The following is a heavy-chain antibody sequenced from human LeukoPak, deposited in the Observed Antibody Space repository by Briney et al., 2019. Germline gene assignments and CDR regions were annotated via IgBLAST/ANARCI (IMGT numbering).Heavy chain of an antibody. CDR1: GFTFSSYW. J-gene: IGHJ6*02. V-gene: IGHV3-7*01. CDR3: ARAVCSSTSCYKYYYYGMDV. D-gene: IGHD2-2*02. Sequence: GGSLRLSCAASGFTFSSYWMSWVRQAPGKGLEWVAYIKQDGSEKYYVDSVKGRFTISRDNAKNSLYLQMNSLRAEDAAVYYCARAVCSSTSCYKYYYYGMDVWGQGTTVTVSS. CDR2: IKQDGSEK.